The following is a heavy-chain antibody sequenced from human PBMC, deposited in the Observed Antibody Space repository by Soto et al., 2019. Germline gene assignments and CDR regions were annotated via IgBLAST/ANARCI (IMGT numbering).Heavy chain of an antibody. CDR3: TTTDVYDYGDY. D-gene: IGHD1-20*01. Sequence: GGSLRLSCAASGFTFSGSAMHWVRQASGKGLEWVGRIRSKANSYATAYAASVKGRFTISRDDSKNTVYLQMNSLKTEDTAVYYFTTTDVYDYGDYWGQGTLLTVSS. V-gene: IGHV3-73*01. J-gene: IGHJ4*02. CDR1: GFTFSGSA. CDR2: IRSKANSYAT.